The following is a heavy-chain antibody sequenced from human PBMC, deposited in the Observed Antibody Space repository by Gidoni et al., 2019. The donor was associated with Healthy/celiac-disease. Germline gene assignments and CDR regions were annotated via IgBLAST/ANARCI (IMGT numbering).Heavy chain of an antibody. CDR2: ISGSGCST. V-gene: IGHV3-23*01. D-gene: IGHD3-9*01. CDR3: AKDPGYYDILTGYYWGPLDP. CDR1: GFTFSSYA. J-gene: IGHJ5*02. Sequence: EVQLLESGGGLVQPGGSLRLSCEASGFTFSSYAMSWVRQAPGKGLEWVSAISGSGCSTYYADSVKGRFTISRDNSKNTLYLQMNSLRAEDTAVYYCAKDPGYYDILTGYYWGPLDPWGQGTLVTVSS.